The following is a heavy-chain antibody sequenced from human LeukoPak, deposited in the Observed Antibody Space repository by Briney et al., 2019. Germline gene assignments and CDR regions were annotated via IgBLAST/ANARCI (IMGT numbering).Heavy chain of an antibody. V-gene: IGHV3-30*02. CDR2: IRFDGTNK. CDR1: GLTLSSYG. Sequence: GGSLRLSCATSGLTLSSYGMQWVRQAPGKGLEWVAFIRFDGTNKYYADSVKGRFTISRDNSKSTLYLQMNSLRTDDTAVYYCAKDRPDPYFDYWGQGTLVTVSS. CDR3: AKDRPDPYFDY. J-gene: IGHJ4*02.